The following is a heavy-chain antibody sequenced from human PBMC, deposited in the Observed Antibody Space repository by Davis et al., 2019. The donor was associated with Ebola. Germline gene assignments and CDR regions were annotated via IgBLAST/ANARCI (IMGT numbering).Heavy chain of an antibody. CDR3: ARALEWLFDAFDI. J-gene: IGHJ3*02. CDR1: GGSFSGYY. D-gene: IGHD3-3*01. V-gene: IGHV4-34*09. CDR2: INHSGST. Sequence: MPSETLSLTCAVYGGSFSGYYWSWIRQPPGKGLEWIGEINHSGSTNYNPSLKSRVTISVDTSKNQFSLKLSSVTAADTAVYYCARALEWLFDAFDIWGQGTMVTVSS.